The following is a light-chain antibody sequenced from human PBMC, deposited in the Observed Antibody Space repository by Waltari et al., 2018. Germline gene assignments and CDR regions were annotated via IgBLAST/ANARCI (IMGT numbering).Light chain of an antibody. J-gene: IGLJ3*02. CDR2: YTT. Sequence: QPVVTQEPSLTVSPGGTVTLTCGSSTGPVPNNHYPHWFQQKPGQAPRTPIYYTTETPSWTTARFSASPLGGKAALTLSGARPDDDAQYFCLLSYGDFWIFGGGTKLTVL. CDR3: LLSYGDFWI. V-gene: IGLV7-46*01. CDR1: TGPVPNNHY.